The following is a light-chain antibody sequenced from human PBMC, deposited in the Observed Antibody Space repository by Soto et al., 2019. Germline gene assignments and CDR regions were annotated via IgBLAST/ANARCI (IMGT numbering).Light chain of an antibody. J-gene: IGKJ2*01. Sequence: EIVLTQSPATLSLSPGERATLSCRASQSVSSYLAWYQQKPGQAPRLLIYDASNRATGIPARFSGSGSGTDFPRTISSLEPEDFAVYSCQQRSNWPPYTFGQGTKLEIK. CDR1: QSVSSY. CDR3: QQRSNWPPYT. CDR2: DAS. V-gene: IGKV3-11*01.